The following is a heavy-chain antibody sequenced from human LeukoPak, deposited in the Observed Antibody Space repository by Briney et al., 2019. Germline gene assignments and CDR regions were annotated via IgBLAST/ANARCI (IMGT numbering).Heavy chain of an antibody. Sequence: PSETLSLTCAVSGNSVSSALFWGWIRQPPGKGLEWIATIYHNGITHYNPSLKSRVNISVDTSKNQFSLKMRSVTAADTAVYYCTRGVALSDHGIIDYWGQGTLATVSS. CDR2: IYHNGIT. CDR3: TRGVALSDHGIIDY. J-gene: IGHJ4*02. D-gene: IGHD1-1*01. CDR1: GNSVSSALF. V-gene: IGHV4-38-2*01.